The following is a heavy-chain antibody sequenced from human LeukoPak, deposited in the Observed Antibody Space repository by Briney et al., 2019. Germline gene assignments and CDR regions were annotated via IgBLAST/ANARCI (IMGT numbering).Heavy chain of an antibody. V-gene: IGHV4-38-2*01. D-gene: IGHD2/OR15-2a*01. J-gene: IGHJ3*02. Sequence: SETLSLTCAGSDSSITSDYYWAWIRQPPGEGLEWSGSIHPRGSIYYNPSLKSRVTVSLDASNNQFSLRLGSVTAADTALYYCAKHSRVIIGTTCAFDIWGPGTKVTVSS. CDR3: AKHSRVIIGTTCAFDI. CDR1: DSSITSDYY. CDR2: IHPRGSI.